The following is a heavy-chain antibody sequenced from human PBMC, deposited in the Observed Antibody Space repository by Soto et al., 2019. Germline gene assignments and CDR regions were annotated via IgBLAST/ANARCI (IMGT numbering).Heavy chain of an antibody. CDR2: INAGNGNT. V-gene: IGHV1-3*01. J-gene: IGHJ1*01. Sequence: ASVKVSCKAPGYTFTVCYMRWVRQAPGQRLEWMGWINAGNGNTKYSQKFQGRVTITRDTSASTAYMELSSLRSEDTAVYYCARGIGLLLKSEYFQHWGQGTLVTVSS. CDR1: GYTFTVCY. CDR3: ARGIGLLLKSEYFQH. D-gene: IGHD3-22*01.